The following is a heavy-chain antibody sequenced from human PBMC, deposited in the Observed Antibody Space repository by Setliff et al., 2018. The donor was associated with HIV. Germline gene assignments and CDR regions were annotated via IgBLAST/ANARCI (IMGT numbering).Heavy chain of an antibody. CDR2: INPTSGDT. V-gene: IGHV1-2*06. Sequence: ASVKVSCKSSGYTLTGYYMNWVRQAPGQGLEWMGRINPTSGDTNYAQKFQGRVTMTRDTSISTVYMELSRLKSDDAAVYYCAREGISGSYFDYWGQGTLVTVSS. J-gene: IGHJ4*02. D-gene: IGHD1-26*01. CDR1: GYTLTGYY. CDR3: AREGISGSYFDY.